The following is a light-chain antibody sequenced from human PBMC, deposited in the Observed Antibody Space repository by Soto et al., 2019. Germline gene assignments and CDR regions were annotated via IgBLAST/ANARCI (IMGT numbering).Light chain of an antibody. CDR1: QSVSSSY. CDR3: QQYGSSSTWT. J-gene: IGKJ1*01. V-gene: IGKV3-20*01. Sequence: EIVLTQSPGTLSLSPGERATLSCRASQSVSSSYLAWYQQKPGQAPRLLIYGASSRATGIPDRFSGSGSVTDFTLTISRLEPEDFAVYYCQQYGSSSTWTFGQGTKVEIK. CDR2: GAS.